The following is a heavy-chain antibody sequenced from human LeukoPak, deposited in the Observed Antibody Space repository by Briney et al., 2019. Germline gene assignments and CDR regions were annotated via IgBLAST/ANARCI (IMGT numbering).Heavy chain of an antibody. CDR1: GFTFSSYS. V-gene: IGHV3-21*01. J-gene: IGHJ3*02. CDR3: ARGRDAFDI. CDR2: ISSSSSYI. Sequence: GRSLRLSCAASGFTFSSYSMNWVRQAPGKGLEWVSSISSSSSYIYYADSVKGRLTISRDNAKNSLYLQMNSLRAEDTAVYYCARGRDAFDIWGQGTMVTVSS.